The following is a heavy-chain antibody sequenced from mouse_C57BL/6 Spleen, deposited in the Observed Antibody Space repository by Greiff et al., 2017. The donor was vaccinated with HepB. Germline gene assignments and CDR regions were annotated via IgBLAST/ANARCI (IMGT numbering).Heavy chain of an antibody. Sequence: VQGVESGPGLVQPSQSLSITCTVSGFSLTSYGVHWVRQSPGKGLEWLGVIWRGGSTDYNAAFMSRLSITKDNSKSQVFFKMNSLQADDTAIYYCAKNSGGDWYFDVWGTGTTVTVSS. D-gene: IGHD1-1*02. J-gene: IGHJ1*03. V-gene: IGHV2-5*01. CDR3: AKNSGGDWYFDV. CDR2: IWRGGST. CDR1: GFSLTSYG.